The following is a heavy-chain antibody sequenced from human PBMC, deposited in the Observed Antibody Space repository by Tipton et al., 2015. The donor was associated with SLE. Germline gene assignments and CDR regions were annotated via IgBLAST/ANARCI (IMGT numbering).Heavy chain of an antibody. D-gene: IGHD3-16*01. CDR1: GGSISSAGYS. V-gene: IGHV4-30-2*01. Sequence: TLSLTCAVSGGSISSAGYSWTWIRQPPGKGLEWIGYIYHSGSTYYNPSLKSRVTISVDRFKNQFSLKLSSVTSEDTAAYYCARSVWGSSHGAFEVWGQGTMVTVSS. J-gene: IGHJ3*01. CDR3: ARSVWGSSHGAFEV. CDR2: IYHSGST.